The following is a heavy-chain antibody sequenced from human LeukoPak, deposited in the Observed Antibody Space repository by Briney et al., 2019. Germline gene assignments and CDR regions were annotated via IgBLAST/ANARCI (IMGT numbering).Heavy chain of an antibody. CDR1: GYTFTGYY. J-gene: IGHJ3*02. V-gene: IGHV1-2*02. CDR3: GIESARIQLWSRAFDI. CDR2: INPNSGGT. D-gene: IGHD5-18*01. Sequence: ASVKVSCKASGYTFTGYYMHWVRQAPGQGLEWMGWINPNSGGTNYAQKFQGRVTMTRDTSISTAYMELSRLRSDDTAVYYCGIESARIQLWSRAFDIWGQGTMVTVSS.